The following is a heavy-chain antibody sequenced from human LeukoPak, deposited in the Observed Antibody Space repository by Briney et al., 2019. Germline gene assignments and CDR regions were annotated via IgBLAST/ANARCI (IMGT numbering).Heavy chain of an antibody. CDR1: GFTVSSNY. D-gene: IGHD4-17*01. V-gene: IGHV3-53*01. Sequence: GGSLRLSCAASGFTVSSNYMSWVRQAPGKGLEWVSVIYSGGSTYYADSVKGRFTVSRDNAKNTLYLQMNSLRAEDTAVYYCARDDYGDYYFDYWGQGTLVTVSS. J-gene: IGHJ4*02. CDR2: IYSGGST. CDR3: ARDDYGDYYFDY.